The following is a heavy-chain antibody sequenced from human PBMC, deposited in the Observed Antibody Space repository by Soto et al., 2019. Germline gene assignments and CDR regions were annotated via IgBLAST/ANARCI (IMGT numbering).Heavy chain of an antibody. V-gene: IGHV3-21*06. CDR1: GFAFNNYG. CDR3: AREDSIIIPAVSDF. CDR2: ISKSDYT. D-gene: IGHD2-2*01. Sequence: PGGSLRLSCTGSGFAFNNYGINWVRQAPGKGLEWVSSISKSDYTYYSDSVKGRFTISRGNAKNSVSLQMNTLRVEDTAVYYCAREDSIIIPAVSDFWGQGTLVTVSS. J-gene: IGHJ4*02.